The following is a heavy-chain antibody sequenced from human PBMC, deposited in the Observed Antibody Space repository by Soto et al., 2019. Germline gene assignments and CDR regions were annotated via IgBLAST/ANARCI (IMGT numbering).Heavy chain of an antibody. D-gene: IGHD3-22*01. Sequence: ASVKVSCKASGYTFTGYYMHWVRQAPGQGLEWMGWINPNRGGTNYAQKFQGRVTMTWETSISTAYMELSRLRSDDTAVYYGASLYYYDSSGYYDAFDIWGQGTMVTVSS. V-gene: IGHV1-2*02. J-gene: IGHJ3*02. CDR1: GYTFTGYY. CDR3: ASLYYYDSSGYYDAFDI. CDR2: INPNRGGT.